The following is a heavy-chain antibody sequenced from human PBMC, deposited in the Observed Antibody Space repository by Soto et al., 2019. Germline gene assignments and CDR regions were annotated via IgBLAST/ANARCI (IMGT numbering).Heavy chain of an antibody. CDR3: ARLYSSSWYIDYYYYMDV. D-gene: IGHD6-13*01. Sequence: QVQLVQSGAEVKEPGASVKVSCKASGYTFTSYDINWVRQATGQGLEWMGWMNPNSGNTGYAQKFQGRVTMTRNTSISTAYMELSSLRSEDTAVYYCARLYSSSWYIDYYYYMDVWGKGTTVTVSS. V-gene: IGHV1-8*01. CDR1: GYTFTSYD. CDR2: MNPNSGNT. J-gene: IGHJ6*03.